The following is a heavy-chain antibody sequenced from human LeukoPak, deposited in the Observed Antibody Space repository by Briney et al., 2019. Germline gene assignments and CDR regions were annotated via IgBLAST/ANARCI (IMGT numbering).Heavy chain of an antibody. J-gene: IGHJ4*02. V-gene: IGHV3-20*04. CDR1: GFTVSSYA. D-gene: IGHD2-15*01. CDR3: AKDALVVVSRYYFDY. CDR2: INWNGGST. Sequence: GGSLRLSCAASGFTVSSYAMSWVRQAPGKGLEWGSGINWNGGSTNYADSVKDRFTISRDNAKNSLYLQMNSLRAEDTALYYCAKDALVVVSRYYFDYWGQGTLVTVSS.